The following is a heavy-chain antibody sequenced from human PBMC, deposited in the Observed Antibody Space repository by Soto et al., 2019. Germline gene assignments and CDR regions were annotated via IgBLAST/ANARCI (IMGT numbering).Heavy chain of an antibody. CDR1: GDSIGSSTNY. Sequence: SETLSLTCSVSGDSIGSSTNYWGWIRQPPGKGLEWIGTIYHSGNTYYNPTLKSRVAISVDMSKNQFSLRLNSVTAADTAVYYCARHEWLQLWLVTEYWGQGALVTVSS. D-gene: IGHD5-18*01. CDR2: IYHSGNT. J-gene: IGHJ4*02. CDR3: ARHEWLQLWLVTEY. V-gene: IGHV4-39*01.